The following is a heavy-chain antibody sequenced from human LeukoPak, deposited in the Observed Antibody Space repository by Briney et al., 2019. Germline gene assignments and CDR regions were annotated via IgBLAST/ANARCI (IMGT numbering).Heavy chain of an antibody. CDR2: IIGSGGST. J-gene: IGHJ4*02. CDR3: AKDLSPGVY. V-gene: IGHV3-23*01. Sequence: GGSLRLSCVASGFTFSICGMSWVRQAPGEGLEWVAAIIGSGGSTFYADSVKGRFTISRDNSKSTLYLQMNSLRAEDTAVYYCAKDLSPGVYWGQGTLVTVSS. CDR1: GFTFSICG.